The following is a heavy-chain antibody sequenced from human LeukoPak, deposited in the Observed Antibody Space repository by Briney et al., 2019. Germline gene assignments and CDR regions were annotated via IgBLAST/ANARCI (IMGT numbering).Heavy chain of an antibody. CDR2: ITSSSNSI. D-gene: IGHD5-18*01. CDR1: GFSFTTYN. J-gene: IGHJ6*02. Sequence: GGSLRLSCAASGFSFTTYNMNWVRQAPGKGLEWVSSITSSSNSIYYADSVKGRFTIFRDNAKSSLYLQMNSLRAEDTAVYYCAKDEKDTAMAKQTTKYYYYGMDVWGQGTTITVSS. V-gene: IGHV3-48*01. CDR3: AKDEKDTAMAKQTTKYYYYGMDV.